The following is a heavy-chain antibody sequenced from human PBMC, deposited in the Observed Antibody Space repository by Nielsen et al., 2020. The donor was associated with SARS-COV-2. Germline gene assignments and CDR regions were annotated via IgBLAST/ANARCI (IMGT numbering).Heavy chain of an antibody. Sequence: GSLRLSCAASGFTVSSNYMSWVRQAPGKGLEWVSVIYSGGSTYYADSVKGRFTISRDNSKNTLYLQMNSLRAEDTAVYYCAKIAVAGPGFFDYWGQGTLVTVSS. J-gene: IGHJ4*02. CDR1: GFTVSSNY. CDR2: IYSGGST. D-gene: IGHD6-19*01. CDR3: AKIAVAGPGFFDY. V-gene: IGHV3-53*01.